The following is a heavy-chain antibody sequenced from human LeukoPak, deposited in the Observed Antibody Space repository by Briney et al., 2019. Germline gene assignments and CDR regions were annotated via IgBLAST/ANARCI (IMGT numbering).Heavy chain of an antibody. Sequence: SETLSLTCTVSGGSISSGSYYWSWIRQPAGKGLEWIGRIYTSGSTNYNPSLKSRVTISVDTSKNQFSLKLSSVTAADTAVYYCARVLRYFDRDAFDIWGQGTMVTVSS. CDR3: ARVLRYFDRDAFDI. CDR2: IYTSGST. J-gene: IGHJ3*02. CDR1: GGSISSGSYY. D-gene: IGHD3-9*01. V-gene: IGHV4-61*02.